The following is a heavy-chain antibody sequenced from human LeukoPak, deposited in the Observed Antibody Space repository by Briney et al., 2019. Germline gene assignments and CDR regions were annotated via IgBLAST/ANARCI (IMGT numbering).Heavy chain of an antibody. D-gene: IGHD3-22*01. CDR1: GFSFNIHG. J-gene: IGHJ3*01. Sequence: ASVKVSCGTSGFSFNIHGFSWVRQAPGQGLEWMGWISGYNGNTNYAQRFQDRVTLTADTSSTTVYMEMRSLRSDDTAMYYCARLRNKDAGGFYPDGFDFWGQGTMVTVSS. V-gene: IGHV1-18*01. CDR2: ISGYNGNT. CDR3: ARLRNKDAGGFYPDGFDF.